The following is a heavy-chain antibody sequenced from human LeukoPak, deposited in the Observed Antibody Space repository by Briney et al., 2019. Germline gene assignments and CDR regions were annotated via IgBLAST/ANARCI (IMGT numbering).Heavy chain of an antibody. V-gene: IGHV3-9*03. CDR3: AKDVSLGYCSGGSCSAHFDY. CDR2: ISWNSGSI. D-gene: IGHD2-15*01. J-gene: IGHJ4*02. Sequence: GGSLRLSCAASGFTFDDYAMHWVRQARGKGLEWVSGISWNSGSIGYADPVKGRFTISRDNAKNSLYLQMNSLRAEDMALYYCAKDVSLGYCSGGSCSAHFDYWGQGTLVTVSS. CDR1: GFTFDDYA.